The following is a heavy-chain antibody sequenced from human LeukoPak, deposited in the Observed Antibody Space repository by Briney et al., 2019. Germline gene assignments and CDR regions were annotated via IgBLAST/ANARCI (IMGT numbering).Heavy chain of an antibody. D-gene: IGHD6-13*01. CDR3: ARGSKAAPGTFDY. J-gene: IGHJ4*02. CDR1: GGSFSGYY. Sequence: SETLSLTCAVYGGSFSGYYWSWIRQPPGKGLEWIGEINHSGSTNYNPSLKSRVTISVDTSKNQFSLKLSSVTAADTAVYYCARGSKAAPGTFDYWGQGTLVTVSS. CDR2: INHSGST. V-gene: IGHV4-34*01.